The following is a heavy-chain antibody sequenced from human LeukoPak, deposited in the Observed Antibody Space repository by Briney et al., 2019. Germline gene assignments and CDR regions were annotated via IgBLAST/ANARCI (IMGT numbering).Heavy chain of an antibody. J-gene: IGHJ5*02. CDR1: GGTFSSYA. CDR2: IIPILGIA. Sequence: ASVKVSCKASGGTFSSYAIIWVRQAPGQGLEWMGRIIPILGIANYAQKFQGRVTITADKSTSTAYMELSSLRSEDTAVYYCARDLGCSITSGQKKQSWFPPGGQGPLVPVPS. D-gene: IGHD2-2*01. CDR3: ARDLGCSITSGQKKQSWFPP. V-gene: IGHV1-69*04.